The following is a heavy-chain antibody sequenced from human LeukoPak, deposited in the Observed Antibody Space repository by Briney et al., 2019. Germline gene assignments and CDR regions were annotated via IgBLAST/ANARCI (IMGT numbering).Heavy chain of an antibody. D-gene: IGHD4-17*01. J-gene: IGHJ4*02. V-gene: IGHV3-7*01. CDR1: GFTFSSYW. Sequence: GGSLRLSCAATGFTFSSYWMSWVRQAPGKGLEWVANIKRDGSEKYYVDSVKGRFTISRDNAKNSLYLQLNSLRAEDTAVYYCAKESPGRATVTNWSYFDSWGQGTLVTVSS. CDR3: AKESPGRATVTNWSYFDS. CDR2: IKRDGSEK.